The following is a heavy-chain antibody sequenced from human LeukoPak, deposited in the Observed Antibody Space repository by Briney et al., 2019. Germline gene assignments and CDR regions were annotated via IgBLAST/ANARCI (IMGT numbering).Heavy chain of an antibody. D-gene: IGHD6-19*01. CDR3: AKDSAGSYSSGWVDY. CDR2: ISSSSSYI. J-gene: IGHJ4*02. V-gene: IGHV3-21*04. CDR1: GFTFSSYS. Sequence: GGSLRLSCAASGFTFSSYSMNWVRQAPGKGLEWVSSISSSSSYIYYADSVKGRFTISRDNAKNSLYLQMNSLRAEDTALYYCAKDSAGSYSSGWVDYWGQGTLVTVSS.